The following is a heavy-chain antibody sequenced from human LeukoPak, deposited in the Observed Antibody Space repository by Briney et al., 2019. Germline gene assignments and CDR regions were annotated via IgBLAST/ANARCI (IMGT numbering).Heavy chain of an antibody. V-gene: IGHV3-33*01. CDR3: ARAQARNYYGSGSYSYYYYGMDV. J-gene: IGHJ6*02. Sequence: GWSLRLSCAASGFTFSSYGMHWVRQAPGKGREGVAVIWYDGSNKYYADSVKGRFTISRDNSKNTLYLQMNSLRAEDTAVYYCARAQARNYYGSGSYSYYYYGMDVWGQGTTVTVSS. D-gene: IGHD3-10*01. CDR1: GFTFSSYG. CDR2: IWYDGSNK.